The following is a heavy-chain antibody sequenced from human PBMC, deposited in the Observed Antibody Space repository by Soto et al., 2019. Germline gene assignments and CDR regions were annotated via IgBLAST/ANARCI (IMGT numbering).Heavy chain of an antibody. D-gene: IGHD6-13*01. J-gene: IGHJ4*02. V-gene: IGHV3-33*01. CDR3: AREAGYQETIGQQLPDC. CDR2: IWHDASNK. CDR1: GFTFYNYG. Sequence: QVQLVESGRGVVQPGGSLRLSCAASGFTFYNYGMHWVRQAPGKGLAWVAGIWHDASNKYYAGSVKGRFTISRDNSKNMMYLQMNSLRADDTAAYYCAREAGYQETIGQQLPDCWGQGIMVTVSS.